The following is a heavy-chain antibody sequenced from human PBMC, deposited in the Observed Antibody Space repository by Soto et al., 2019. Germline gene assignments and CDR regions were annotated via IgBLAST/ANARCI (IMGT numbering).Heavy chain of an antibody. J-gene: IGHJ4*02. CDR3: ARAVSGWYVYFDY. CDR2: IIPIFGTA. Sequence: SVKVSCKASGGTFSSYAISWARQAPGQGLEWMGGIIPIFGTANYAQKFQGRVTITADESTSTAYMELSSLRSEDTAVYYCARAVSGWYVYFDYWGQGTLVTVSS. D-gene: IGHD6-19*01. V-gene: IGHV1-69*13. CDR1: GGTFSSYA.